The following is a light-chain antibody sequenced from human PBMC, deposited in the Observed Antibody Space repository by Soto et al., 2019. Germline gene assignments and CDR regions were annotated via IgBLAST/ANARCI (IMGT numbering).Light chain of an antibody. J-gene: IGKJ3*01. CDR3: QRSGYSPIFS. Sequence: TRWPATLSLTPGERATLSCRGSQSISASYLAWYQQKPGQAPRLLIYGASSRATGVTDRFSGSESETDFTLTINRVEPDDSAVYYCQRSGYSPIFSLGPGTKVDIK. CDR1: QSISASY. CDR2: GAS. V-gene: IGKV3-20*01.